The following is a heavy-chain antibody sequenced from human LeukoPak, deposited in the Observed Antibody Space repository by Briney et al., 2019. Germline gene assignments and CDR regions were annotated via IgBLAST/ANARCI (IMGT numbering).Heavy chain of an antibody. CDR2: ISSGSSSI. Sequence: PGGSLRLSCAASGFTFGSYSMNWVREAPGKGLEWVSYISSGSSSIYYADSVKGRITISRDNAKNSLYLQVNSLRAEDTAVYYCARGPPGYSSGCEFDYWGQGTLVTVSS. D-gene: IGHD6-19*01. CDR3: ARGPPGYSSGCEFDY. CDR1: GFTFGSYS. V-gene: IGHV3-48*01. J-gene: IGHJ4*02.